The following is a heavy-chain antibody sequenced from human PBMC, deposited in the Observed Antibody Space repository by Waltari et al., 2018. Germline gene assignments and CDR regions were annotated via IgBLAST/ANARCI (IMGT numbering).Heavy chain of an antibody. V-gene: IGHV3-7*03. Sequence: EVQLVDSGGGLVQPGGSLRLSCVASGFTFSSNWMSWVRQAPGGGLEWLANIKPDGSQQYYVDSVRGRFSISRDNAKNSLYLQLNSLRAEDTAIYYCARDFNWGWDFWGQGTLVTVSS. J-gene: IGHJ4*02. D-gene: IGHD7-27*01. CDR1: GFTFSSNW. CDR2: IKPDGSQQ. CDR3: ARDFNWGWDF.